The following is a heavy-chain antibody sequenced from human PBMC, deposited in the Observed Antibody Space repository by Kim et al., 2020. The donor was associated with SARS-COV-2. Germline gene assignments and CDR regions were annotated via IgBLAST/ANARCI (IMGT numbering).Heavy chain of an antibody. J-gene: IGHJ4*02. Sequence: SETLSLTCAVYGGSFSGYYWSWIRQPPGKGLEWIGEINHSGSTNYNPSLKSRVTISVDTSKNQFSLKLSSVTAADTAVYYCARGDSYGSSVFDYWGQGTL. CDR2: INHSGST. D-gene: IGHD5-18*01. CDR3: ARGDSYGSSVFDY. CDR1: GGSFSGYY. V-gene: IGHV4-34*01.